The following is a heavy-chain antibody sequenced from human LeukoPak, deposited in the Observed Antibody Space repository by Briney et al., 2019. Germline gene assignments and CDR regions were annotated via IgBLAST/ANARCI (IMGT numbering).Heavy chain of an antibody. D-gene: IGHD2-15*01. V-gene: IGHV1-69*06. Sequence: ASVKVSCKASGYTFTGYYMHWVRQAPGQGLEWMGGIIPIFGTANYAQKFQGRVTITADKSTSTAYMELSSLRSEDTAVYYCAKGPCSGGSCQSARYDWGQGTLVTVSS. CDR1: GYTFTGYY. CDR3: AKGPCSGGSCQSARYD. CDR2: IIPIFGTA. J-gene: IGHJ4*02.